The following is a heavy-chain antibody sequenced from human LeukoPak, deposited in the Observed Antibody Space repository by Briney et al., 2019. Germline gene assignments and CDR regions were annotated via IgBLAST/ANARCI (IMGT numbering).Heavy chain of an antibody. D-gene: IGHD3-22*01. V-gene: IGHV4-34*01. Sequence: SETLSLTCAVYGGSFSGYYWSWIRQPPGKGLEWIGEINHSGSTNYNPSLKSRVTISVDTSKNQFSLKLSSVTAADTAVYYCARVGDYYDSSGSFDYWGQGTLVTVSS. CDR1: GGSFSGYY. CDR2: INHSGST. J-gene: IGHJ4*02. CDR3: ARVGDYYDSSGSFDY.